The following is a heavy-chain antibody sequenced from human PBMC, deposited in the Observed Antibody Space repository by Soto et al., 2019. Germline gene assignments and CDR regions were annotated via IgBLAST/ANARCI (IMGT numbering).Heavy chain of an antibody. CDR2: IYYTGTT. V-gene: IGHV4-31*03. CDR1: GGSISGAAYY. D-gene: IGHD3-16*01. CDR3: ARDTGFYGGYNGFDP. Sequence: QVQLQESGPGLLKPSQTLSLTCTVSGGSISGAAYYWSWLRHLPGKGLEWIGYIYYTGTTYYRASLESRVTISLDTSKNQFSLKLTSVTAADTAVYYCARDTGFYGGYNGFDPWGQGTLVTVSS. J-gene: IGHJ5*02.